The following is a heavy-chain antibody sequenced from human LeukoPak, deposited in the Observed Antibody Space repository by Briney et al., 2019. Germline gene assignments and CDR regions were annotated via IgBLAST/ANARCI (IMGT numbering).Heavy chain of an antibody. D-gene: IGHD6-19*01. V-gene: IGHV3-30-3*01. J-gene: IGHJ4*02. Sequence: GGSLRLSCAASGFTFSSYAMHWVRQAPGKGLEWVAVISYDGSNKYYADSVKGRFTISRDNSKNTLYLQMNSLRAEDTAVYYCAGYSSGRFRPDYWGQGTLVTVSS. CDR1: GFTFSSYA. CDR3: AGYSSGRFRPDY. CDR2: ISYDGSNK.